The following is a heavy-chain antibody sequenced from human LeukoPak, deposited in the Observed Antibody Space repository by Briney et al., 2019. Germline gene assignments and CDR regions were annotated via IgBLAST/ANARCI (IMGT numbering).Heavy chain of an antibody. V-gene: IGHV5-51*01. Sequence: GESLKISCKGSGYSFTNYWIGWVREMPGKGLEWMGIIYPGDSDTRYSPSFQGQVTISADKSISTAYLQWNSLKASDTAMYYCARQSRSGYSECFDYWGQGTLVTVSS. D-gene: IGHD3-22*01. J-gene: IGHJ4*02. CDR3: ARQSRSGYSECFDY. CDR1: GYSFTNYW. CDR2: IYPGDSDT.